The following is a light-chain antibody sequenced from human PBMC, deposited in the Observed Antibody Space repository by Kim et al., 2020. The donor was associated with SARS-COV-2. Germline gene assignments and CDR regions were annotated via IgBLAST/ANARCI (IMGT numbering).Light chain of an antibody. Sequence: AAATPGQRVTSYCYGSDAVNGYQQVPGTAPKLLIYSNNYRPSGVPERFSGSKSGTSASLAISGLQSEDQADYYCAAWDDGLSGWVFGGGTQLTVL. CDR3: AAWDDGLSGWV. V-gene: IGLV1-44*01. J-gene: IGLJ3*02. CDR1: DA. CDR2: SNN.